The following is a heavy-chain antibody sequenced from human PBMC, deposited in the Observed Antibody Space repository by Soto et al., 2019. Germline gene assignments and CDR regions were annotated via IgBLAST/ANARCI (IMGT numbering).Heavy chain of an antibody. CDR1: GGSISSSGYY. D-gene: IGHD4-17*01. J-gene: IGHJ4*02. Sequence: QLQLQESGPGLVKPSETLSLTCTVSGGSISSSGYYWGWIRQPPGKGLEWIGSIYYSGSTYYNPSLKSRVTISLYTSTNQFSLNLSSVTAADTAVYYCATLYGDYVSYWGQGTLVTVSS. CDR2: IYYSGST. V-gene: IGHV4-39*01. CDR3: ATLYGDYVSY.